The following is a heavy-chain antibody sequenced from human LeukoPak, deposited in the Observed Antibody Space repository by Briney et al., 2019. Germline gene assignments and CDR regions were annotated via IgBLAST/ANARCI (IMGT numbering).Heavy chain of an antibody. CDR2: IGVFNGNR. V-gene: IGHV1-18*01. Sequence: ASVKVSCKTSGYTFSRYGFSWVRQAPGQGLEWIGWIGVFNGNRNYAKSVQGRITLTADTSTNTTYMELRSLTSDDTDVYFCGRDWDWHVQFWGQGTLITVSS. CDR1: GYTFSRYG. J-gene: IGHJ4*02. D-gene: IGHD1-26*01. CDR3: GRDWDWHVQF.